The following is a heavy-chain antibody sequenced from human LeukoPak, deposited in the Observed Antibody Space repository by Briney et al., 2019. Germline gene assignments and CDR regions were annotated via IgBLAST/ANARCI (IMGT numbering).Heavy chain of an antibody. CDR2: ISSSGSI. J-gene: IGHJ3*02. D-gene: IGHD3-22*01. CDR3: ARDWGDSSGKFPNDAFDI. CDR1: GFTFSDNY. V-gene: IGHV3-11*04. Sequence: GGSLRLSCAASGFTFSDNYMSWIRQAPGKGLEWVSYISSSGSIYYADSVKGRFTISRDNAKNSLYLQMNSLRAEDTAVYYCARDWGDSSGKFPNDAFDIWGQGTMVTVSS.